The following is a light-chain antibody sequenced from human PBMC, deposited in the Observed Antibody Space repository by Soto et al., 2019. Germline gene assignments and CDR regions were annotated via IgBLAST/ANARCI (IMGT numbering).Light chain of an antibody. CDR3: LQDYNFPQT. CDR2: AAS. CDR1: QDIRDD. Sequence: AIRMAQSLSSLSASVGDRVTITCRASQDIRDDLGWYQQKPGKAPKLLIYAASTLQSGVPSRFSGSGSGTEFTLTISSLQPEDFGTYYCLQDYNFPQTFGQGTKVEIK. V-gene: IGKV1-6*01. J-gene: IGKJ1*01.